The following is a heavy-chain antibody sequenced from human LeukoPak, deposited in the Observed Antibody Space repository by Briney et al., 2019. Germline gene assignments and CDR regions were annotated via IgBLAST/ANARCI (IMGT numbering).Heavy chain of an antibody. V-gene: IGHV3-30*04. J-gene: IGHJ6*03. D-gene: IGHD6-6*01. Sequence: GGSLRLSCAASGFTFSSYAMHWVRQAPGKGLEWVAVISYDGSNKYYADSVKGRFTISRDNSKNTLYLQMNSLRAEDTAVYYCARDPLAARMGAYYYYYYMDGWDKGTTVTVSS. CDR1: GFTFSSYA. CDR3: ARDPLAARMGAYYYYYYMDG. CDR2: ISYDGSNK.